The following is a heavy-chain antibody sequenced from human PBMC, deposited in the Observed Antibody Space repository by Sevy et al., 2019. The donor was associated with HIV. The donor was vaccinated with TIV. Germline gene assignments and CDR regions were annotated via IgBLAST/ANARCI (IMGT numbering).Heavy chain of an antibody. J-gene: IGHJ4*02. Sequence: GGSLRLSCAASGITFSSAWMSWVRLVPGKGLEWVGRIKSETDGGAADYAAAVKGRFTISRDDSKLTLYLQLNRLKTEDTAVYYCTTDVGFYSAKWGQGTLVTVSS. CDR1: GITFSSAW. CDR2: IKSETDGGAA. V-gene: IGHV3-15*01. D-gene: IGHD4-4*01. CDR3: TTDVGFYSAK.